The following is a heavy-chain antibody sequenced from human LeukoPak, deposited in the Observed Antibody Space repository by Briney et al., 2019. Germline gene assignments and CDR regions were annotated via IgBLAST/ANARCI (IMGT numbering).Heavy chain of an antibody. CDR2: INHSGST. CDR1: GGSFSGYY. J-gene: IGHJ4*02. CDR3: ASRCRIGSGWFYDY. D-gene: IGHD6-19*01. V-gene: IGHV4-34*01. Sequence: SETLSLPCAVYGGSFSGYYWTWIRQPPGKGREWMGEINHSGSTNYYPALKSRVTIPVDPSKNQISLKRSSVTAADTAVYYCASRCRIGSGWFYDYWGQGSLVTVYS.